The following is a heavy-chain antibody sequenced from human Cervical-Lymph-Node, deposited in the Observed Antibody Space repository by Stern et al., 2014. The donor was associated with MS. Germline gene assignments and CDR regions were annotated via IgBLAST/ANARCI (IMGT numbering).Heavy chain of an antibody. CDR3: ARWFGESSAKNWFDA. CDR2: ISAYNGNT. CDR1: GYMFTNYG. D-gene: IGHD3-10*01. J-gene: IGHJ5*02. V-gene: IGHV1-18*01. Sequence: QVQLVQSGAEVKKPGASVKVSCKTSGYMFTNYGVSWVRQAPGEGLAWMGWISAYNGNTNYAQKFQGRVTMTTDTSTTTAYMEMRSLRSDDTAVYYCARWFGESSAKNWFDAWGQGTQVTVSS.